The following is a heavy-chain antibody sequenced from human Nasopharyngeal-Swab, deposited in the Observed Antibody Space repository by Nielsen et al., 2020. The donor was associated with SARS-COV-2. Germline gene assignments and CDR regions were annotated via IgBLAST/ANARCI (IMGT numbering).Heavy chain of an antibody. V-gene: IGHV4-34*01. Sequence: SETLSLTCAVYGGSFSGYYWSWIRQPPGKGLEWIGEINHSGSTNYNPSLKSRVTILVDTSKNHFSLRLSSVTAADTAVYYCARRTTTVYYYYYMDVWGNGTTVTVPS. J-gene: IGHJ6*03. CDR2: INHSGST. CDR1: GGSFSGYY. D-gene: IGHD4-17*01. CDR3: ARRTTTVYYYYYMDV.